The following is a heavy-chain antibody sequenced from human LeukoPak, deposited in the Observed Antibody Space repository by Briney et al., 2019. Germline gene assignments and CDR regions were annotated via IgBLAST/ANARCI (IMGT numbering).Heavy chain of an antibody. Sequence: PSQTLSLTCTVSGDSISSGDYYWSWIRQPAGKGLEWIGRISSSGSTNYNPSLKSRVTISVDTSKNQFSLKLSSVAAADTAVYFCARGPYSYDSSGAFDIWGQGTLVTVSS. CDR1: GDSISSGDYY. J-gene: IGHJ4*02. CDR3: ARGPYSYDSSGAFDI. V-gene: IGHV4-61*02. CDR2: ISSSGST. D-gene: IGHD3-22*01.